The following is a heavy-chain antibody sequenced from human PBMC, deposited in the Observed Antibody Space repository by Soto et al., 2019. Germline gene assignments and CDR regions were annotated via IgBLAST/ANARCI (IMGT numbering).Heavy chain of an antibody. J-gene: IGHJ4*02. D-gene: IGHD3-10*01. V-gene: IGHV3-23*01. CDR3: AKVLSKNYYYPFDF. CDR2: ISGGSSVT. Sequence: EVHLLESGGGLVQRGGSLRLSCTASGFTFSDYAMAWVRQAPGKGLEWVSTISGGSSVTYYGDSVKGRFTISRDNAKKTLFLQLNRLSAEDTATYYCAKVLSKNYYYPFDFWGQGTQVTVCS. CDR1: GFTFSDYA.